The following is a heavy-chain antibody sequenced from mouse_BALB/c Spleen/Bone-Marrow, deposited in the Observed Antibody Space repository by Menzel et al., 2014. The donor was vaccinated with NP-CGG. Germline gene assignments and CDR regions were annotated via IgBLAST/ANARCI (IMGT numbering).Heavy chain of an antibody. J-gene: IGHJ3*01. CDR3: ARDKDGNYEGFAF. V-gene: IGHV7-3*02. CDR1: GFTFTDYY. D-gene: IGHD2-1*01. Sequence: EVQVVESGGGLVQPGGSLRPSCATSGFTFTDYYMNWVRQPPGKALEWLGLIRNKVNGYTTDYSASVKGRFTISRNDSQSILYLQMNTLRSEDSATYYCARDKDGNYEGFAFWGQGTLVTVSA. CDR2: IRNKVNGYTT.